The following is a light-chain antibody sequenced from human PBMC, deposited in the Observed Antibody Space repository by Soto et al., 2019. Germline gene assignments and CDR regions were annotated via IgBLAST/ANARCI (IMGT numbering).Light chain of an antibody. CDR1: SSNIGSNY. CDR3: AKWDDSVIGRVV. Sequence: QSVLTQPPSASGTPGQRVTISCSGSSSNIGSNYVYWYQQLPGTAPNLLIYRNNQRPSGVPDRFSGSTSGTSASLAISGLGSQDEATYYCAKWDDSVIGRVVFGGRTRLTVL. V-gene: IGLV1-47*01. CDR2: RNN. J-gene: IGLJ3*02.